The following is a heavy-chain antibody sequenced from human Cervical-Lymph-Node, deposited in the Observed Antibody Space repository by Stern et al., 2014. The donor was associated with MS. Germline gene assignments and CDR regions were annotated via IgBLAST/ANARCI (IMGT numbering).Heavy chain of an antibody. CDR2: LYWDDDK. D-gene: IGHD2-15*01. J-gene: IGHJ4*02. CDR3: AHSRVKYCRGGTCYSSLFDY. Sequence: QVTLRESGPTLVKPTQTVTLTCTLSGFSVTTAGVGVGWIRQPPGKALEWLVLLYWDDDKLYSPSLKNRLTIAKDTSKNQVVLIMTDVDPVDTATYYCAHSRVKYCRGGTCYSSLFDYWGQGTLVTVSS. CDR1: GFSVTTAGVG. V-gene: IGHV2-5*02.